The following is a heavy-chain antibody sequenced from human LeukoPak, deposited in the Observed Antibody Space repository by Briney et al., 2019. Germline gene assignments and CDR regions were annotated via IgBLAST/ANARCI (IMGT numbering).Heavy chain of an antibody. CDR3: ARSSGSYHEDPWSDP. V-gene: IGHV3-21*01. Sequence: GGSLRPSCAASGFTFSSYSMNWLRQAPGKGLEWVSSISSSSSYIYYADSVKGRFTISRDNAKNSLYLQMNSLRAEDTAVYYCARSSGSYHEDPWSDPWGQGTLVTVSS. D-gene: IGHD1-26*01. J-gene: IGHJ5*02. CDR1: GFTFSSYS. CDR2: ISSSSSYI.